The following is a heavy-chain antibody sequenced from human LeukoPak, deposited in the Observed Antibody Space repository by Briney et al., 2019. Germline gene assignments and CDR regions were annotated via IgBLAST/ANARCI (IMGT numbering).Heavy chain of an antibody. CDR1: GYNFNELC. Sequence: ASVKVSCKVSGYNFNELCMHWVRQAPGKGLEWMGGFDPEDGETIYAQKFQGRVTMTEDTSTDTAYMELSSLRSEDTAVYYCASADPRLYTIRYFEYWGQGTLVTVSS. V-gene: IGHV1-24*01. J-gene: IGHJ4*02. D-gene: IGHD3-16*01. CDR3: ASADPRLYTIRYFEY. CDR2: FDPEDGET.